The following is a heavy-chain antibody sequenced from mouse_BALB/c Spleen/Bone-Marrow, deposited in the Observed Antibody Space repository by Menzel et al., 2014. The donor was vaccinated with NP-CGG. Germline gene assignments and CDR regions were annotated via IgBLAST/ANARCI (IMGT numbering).Heavy chain of an antibody. J-gene: IGHJ3*01. D-gene: IGHD1-1*01. CDR2: IDPANGNI. V-gene: IGHV14-3*02. CDR3: APYYYGRWFAN. Sequence: EVKLMESGAELVKPGASVKLSCTASGFNIRDTHMHWVKQRPEQGLEWIGRIDPANGNIKYDPKFQGKATITADTSSNTAYLQLSSLTSEDTAVYYCAPYYYGRWFANWGQGTLVTVSA. CDR1: GFNIRDTH.